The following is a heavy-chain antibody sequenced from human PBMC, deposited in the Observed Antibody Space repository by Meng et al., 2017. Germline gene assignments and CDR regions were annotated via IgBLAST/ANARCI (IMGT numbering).Heavy chain of an antibody. CDR1: GGSISSSKW. J-gene: IGHJ4*02. V-gene: IGHV4-4*02. D-gene: IGHD2-15*01. CDR2: IYHSGST. CDR3: ARVVAATTLFLDY. Sequence: QRKERGLGRVNPSGTLSLSFAVSGGSISSSKWWSLVRQPPGKGLEWIGEIYHSGSTNYNPSLKSRVTISVDKSKNQFSLKLSSVTAADTAVYYCARVVAATTLFLDYWGQGTLVTVSS.